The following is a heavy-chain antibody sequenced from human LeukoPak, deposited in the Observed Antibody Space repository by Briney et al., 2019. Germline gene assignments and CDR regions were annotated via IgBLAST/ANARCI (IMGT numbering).Heavy chain of an antibody. CDR1: GGSVSSNSTT. CDR2: TWYRSKWYN. J-gene: IGHJ4*02. D-gene: IGHD3-10*01. V-gene: IGHV6-1*01. Sequence: SPTLSLTCAISGGSVSSNSTTWNWIRQSPSRGLEWLGRTWYRSKWYNEYTVSVKSRITINPDTSKNQFSLQLNSVTPEDTAVYYCARGSIIRGVPFDYWGQGTLVTVSS. CDR3: ARGSIIRGVPFDY.